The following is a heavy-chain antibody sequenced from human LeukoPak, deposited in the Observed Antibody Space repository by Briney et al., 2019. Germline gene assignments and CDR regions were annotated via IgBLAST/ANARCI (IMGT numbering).Heavy chain of an antibody. Sequence: SETLSLTCAVYGGSFSGYYWSWIRQPPGKGLEWFGEINHSGSTNYNPSLKSRVTISVDTSKNQFSLKLSSVTAADTAVYYCARVSFSDYVPWGQGTLVTVSS. CDR3: ARVSFSDYVP. CDR2: INHSGST. J-gene: IGHJ5*02. D-gene: IGHD4-17*01. V-gene: IGHV4-34*01. CDR1: GGSFSGYY.